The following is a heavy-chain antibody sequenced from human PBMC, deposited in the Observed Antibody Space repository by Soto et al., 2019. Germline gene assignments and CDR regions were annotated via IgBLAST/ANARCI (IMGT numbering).Heavy chain of an antibody. Sequence: PGGSPRLSCAASGFTVSSNYMSWVRQAPGKGLEWVSFIYSGGSTYYADSVKGRFTISRDNSKNTLYLQMNSLRAEDTAVYYCARVGKLPEALGMVRGAYYYGMDVWGQGATVTVSS. J-gene: IGHJ6*02. D-gene: IGHD3-10*01. CDR1: GFTVSSNY. CDR3: ARVGKLPEALGMVRGAYYYGMDV. V-gene: IGHV3-53*01. CDR2: IYSGGST.